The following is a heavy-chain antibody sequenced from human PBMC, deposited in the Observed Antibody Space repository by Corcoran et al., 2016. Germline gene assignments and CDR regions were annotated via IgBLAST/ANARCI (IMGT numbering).Heavy chain of an antibody. D-gene: IGHD6-6*01. CDR2: IDWDDDK. CDR1: GFSLSTSGMC. Sequence: QVTLRESGPALVKPTQTLTLTCTFSGFSLSTSGMCVSWIRQPPGKALEWLALIDWDDDKYYSTSLKTRLTISKDTSKNQVVLKMTNMDPVDTATYYWARTQPVYSSSSCRWYFDLWGRGTLVTVSS. CDR3: ARTQPVYSSSSCRWYFDL. J-gene: IGHJ2*01. V-gene: IGHV2-70*01.